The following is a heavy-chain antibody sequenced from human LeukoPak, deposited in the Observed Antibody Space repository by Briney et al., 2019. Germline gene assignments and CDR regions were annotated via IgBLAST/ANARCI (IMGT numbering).Heavy chain of an antibody. D-gene: IGHD3-22*01. V-gene: IGHV3-23*01. J-gene: IGHJ4*02. CDR3: AKDKAPDYYDSSGYYAH. CDR1: GFTFGDYA. Sequence: PGGSLRLSCTASGFTFGDYAMSWVRQAPGKGLEWVSAISGSGGSTYYADSVKGRFTISRDNSKNTLYLQMNCLRAEDTAVYYCAKDKAPDYYDSSGYYAHWGQGTLVTVSS. CDR2: ISGSGGST.